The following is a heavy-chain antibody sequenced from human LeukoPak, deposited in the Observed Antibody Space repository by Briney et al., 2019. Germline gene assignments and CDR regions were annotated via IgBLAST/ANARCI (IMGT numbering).Heavy chain of an antibody. CDR2: IYSGGST. J-gene: IGHJ4*02. D-gene: IGHD3-22*01. CDR3: ARGGPDYYDSSGYYYFDY. CDR1: GFTVSSNY. V-gene: IGHV3-66*02. Sequence: PGGSLRLSCAASGFTVSSNYMSWVRQAPGKGLEWVSVIYSGGSTYYADSVKGRFTISRDNSKNTLYLQMNSLRAEDTAVYYCARGGPDYYDSSGYYYFDYWGQGTLVTVSS.